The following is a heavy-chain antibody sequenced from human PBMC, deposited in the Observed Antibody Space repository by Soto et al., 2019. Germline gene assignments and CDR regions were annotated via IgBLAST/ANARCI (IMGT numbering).Heavy chain of an antibody. J-gene: IGHJ4*02. CDR2: ISYDGSNK. D-gene: IGHD3-22*01. Sequence: QVQLVESGGGVVQPGRSLRLSCAASGFTFSSFAIHWVRQAPGKGLEWVSRISYDGSNKYYADSMKGRFTISRDNSKNTLYLQMNSLRAEDTAVYYCARAYDSSMNYFDYWGQGTLVTVSS. CDR1: GFTFSSFA. V-gene: IGHV3-30-3*01. CDR3: ARAYDSSMNYFDY.